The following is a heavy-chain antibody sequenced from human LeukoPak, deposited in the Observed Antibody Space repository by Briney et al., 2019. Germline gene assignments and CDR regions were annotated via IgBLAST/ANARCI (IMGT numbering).Heavy chain of an antibody. J-gene: IGHJ4*02. CDR3: ARASEPYYYDSSGQLHYFDY. CDR2: IIPIFGTA. V-gene: IGHV1-69*06. Sequence: EASVKVSCKASGGTFSSYAISWVRQAPGQGLEWMGGIIPIFGTANYAQKFQGRVTITADKSTSTAYMELSSLRSEDTAVYYCARASEPYYYDSSGQLHYFDYWGQGTLVTVSS. CDR1: GGTFSSYA. D-gene: IGHD3-22*01.